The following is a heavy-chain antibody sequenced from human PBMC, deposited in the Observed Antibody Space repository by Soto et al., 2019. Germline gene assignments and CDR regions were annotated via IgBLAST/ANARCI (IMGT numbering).Heavy chain of an antibody. Sequence: VGSLRLSCASSVFTVSSNYMSCVRHSPGKGLEWVSVIYSGGSTYYADSVKGRFTISRDNSKNTLYLQMNSLRAEDTAVYYCARSSAGYYYYYGMEVWGQGTTVIVS. V-gene: IGHV3-53*01. CDR1: VFTVSSNY. J-gene: IGHJ6*02. CDR3: ARSSAGYYYYYGMEV. CDR2: IYSGGST. D-gene: IGHD6-13*01.